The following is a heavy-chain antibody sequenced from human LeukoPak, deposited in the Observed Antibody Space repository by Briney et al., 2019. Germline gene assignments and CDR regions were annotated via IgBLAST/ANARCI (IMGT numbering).Heavy chain of an antibody. J-gene: IGHJ1*01. V-gene: IGHV3-30*02. CDR3: ARASYDSSDYEYFQH. Sequence: PGGSLRLSCAASGFTFSSYGMHWVRQAPGKGLEWVAFIRYDGSNKYYADSVKGRFTISRDNSKNTLYLHVNSLRPDDTAVYCCARASYDSSDYEYFQHWGQGTLVTVSS. CDR1: GFTFSSYG. CDR2: IRYDGSNK. D-gene: IGHD3-22*01.